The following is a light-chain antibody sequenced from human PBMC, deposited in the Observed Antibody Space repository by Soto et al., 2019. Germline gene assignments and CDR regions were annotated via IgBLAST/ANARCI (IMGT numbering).Light chain of an antibody. Sequence: QSALTQPASVSGSPGQSITISCTGTSSDVGGYNYVSWYQQHPGTAPKLMIYDVSNRPSGFSNRFSGSKSGNTASLTISGLQAEDEADYYCSSYTSSSTQVFGGGTKLTVL. V-gene: IGLV2-14*01. J-gene: IGLJ2*01. CDR1: SSDVGGYNY. CDR2: DVS. CDR3: SSYTSSSTQV.